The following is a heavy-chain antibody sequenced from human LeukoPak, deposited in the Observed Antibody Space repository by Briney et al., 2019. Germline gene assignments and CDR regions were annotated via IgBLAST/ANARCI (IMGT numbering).Heavy chain of an antibody. CDR3: ATMVGSSATVNWFDP. D-gene: IGHD1-26*01. CDR1: GYTLTELS. Sequence: ASVKVSCKVSGYTLTELSMHWVRQAPGKGLEGMGGFDPEDGETIYAQKFQGRVTMTEDTSTDTAYMELSSLRSEDTAVYYCATMVGSSATVNWFDPWGQGTLVTVSS. CDR2: FDPEDGET. V-gene: IGHV1-24*01. J-gene: IGHJ5*02.